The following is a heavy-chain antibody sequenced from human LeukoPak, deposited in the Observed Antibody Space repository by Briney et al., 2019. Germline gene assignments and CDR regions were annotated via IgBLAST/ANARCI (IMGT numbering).Heavy chain of an antibody. J-gene: IGHJ4*02. V-gene: IGHV3-23*01. CDR1: GFTFSSYA. CDR2: ISGSGGST. Sequence: GGSLRLSCAASGFTFSSYAMSWVRQAPGKGLEWVSAISGSGGSTYYADSVKGRFTISRDNSKNTLYLQMNSLRAEDTAVYYCAEDRPLWFGELGGFFFDYWGQGTLVTVSS. D-gene: IGHD3-10*01. CDR3: AEDRPLWFGELGGFFFDY.